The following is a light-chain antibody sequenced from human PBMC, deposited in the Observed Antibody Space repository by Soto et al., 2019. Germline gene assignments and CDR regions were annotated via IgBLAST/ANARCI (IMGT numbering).Light chain of an antibody. CDR3: QKYNSALGFT. CDR2: AAS. Sequence: DIQMTQSPSSLSASVGDRVTITCRASQGISNYLAWYQQKPGKVPKLLIYAASTLQSGVASRFSGSGSGTDFTLTISSLQPEDVATYYCQKYNSALGFTFGPGTKVDIK. CDR1: QGISNY. V-gene: IGKV1-27*01. J-gene: IGKJ3*01.